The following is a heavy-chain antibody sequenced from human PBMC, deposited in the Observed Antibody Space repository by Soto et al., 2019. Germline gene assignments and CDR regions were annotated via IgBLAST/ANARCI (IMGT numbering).Heavy chain of an antibody. D-gene: IGHD3-22*01. CDR1: GYSFTSYW. CDR3: ARAPHYYDSSGYPRAYYGMDV. V-gene: IGHV5-10-1*01. Sequence: RGESLKISCKGSGYSFTSYWISWVRQMPGKGLEWMGRIDPSDSYTNYSPSFQGHVTISADKSISTAYLQWSSLKASDTAMYYCARAPHYYDSSGYPRAYYGMDVWGQGTTVTVSS. CDR2: IDPSDSYT. J-gene: IGHJ6*02.